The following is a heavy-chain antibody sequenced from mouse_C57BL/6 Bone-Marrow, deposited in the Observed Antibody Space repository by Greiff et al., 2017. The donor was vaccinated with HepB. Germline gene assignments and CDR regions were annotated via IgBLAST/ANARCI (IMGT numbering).Heavy chain of an antibody. J-gene: IGHJ3*01. CDR3: ARQGITTVPSFAY. CDR2: IYPGSGST. D-gene: IGHD1-1*01. CDR1: GYTFTSYW. V-gene: IGHV1-55*01. Sequence: QVQLQQSGAELVKPGASVKMSCKASGYTFTSYWITWVKQRPGQGLEWIGDIYPGSGSTNYNEKFKSKATLTVDTSSSTAYLQLSSLTSEDSAVYYCARQGITTVPSFAYWGQGTLVTVSA.